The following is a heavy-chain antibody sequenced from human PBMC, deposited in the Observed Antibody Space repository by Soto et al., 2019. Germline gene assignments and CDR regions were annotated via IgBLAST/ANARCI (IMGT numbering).Heavy chain of an antibody. J-gene: IGHJ3*02. D-gene: IGHD6-6*01. V-gene: IGHV3-23*01. CDR1: GFTFSSYA. Sequence: EVQLLVPGGGLVQPGGSLRLSCAASGFTFSSYAMSWVRQAPGKGLEWVPAISGSGGSTYYADSVKDRFTIFRDNSKNALYMQVNSLKAEETAVYYCAKDGSSSSKPYGALDIWGQGKLVTVSS. CDR2: ISGSGGST. CDR3: AKDGSSSSKPYGALDI.